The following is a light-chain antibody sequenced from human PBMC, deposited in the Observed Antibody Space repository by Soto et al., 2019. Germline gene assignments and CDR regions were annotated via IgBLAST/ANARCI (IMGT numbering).Light chain of an antibody. Sequence: QSALTQPASVSGSPGQSITISCTGTSSDVGGYDYVSWYQLHPGRAPQLILYEVRNRPSGISFRFSGSKSGNTASLTISGLQAEDEADYYCSSFTSKSSLIFGGGTQLTVL. J-gene: IGLJ2*01. CDR2: EVR. CDR3: SSFTSKSSLI. V-gene: IGLV2-14*01. CDR1: SSDVGGYDY.